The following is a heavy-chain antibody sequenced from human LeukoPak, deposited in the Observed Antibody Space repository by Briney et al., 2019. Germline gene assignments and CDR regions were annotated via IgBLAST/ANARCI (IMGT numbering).Heavy chain of an antibody. Sequence: GGSLRLSCAASGFTFSSYWMRWVRQAPGKGLERVANIKQDGSKEYYVDSVKGRFTISRDNAKNSLYLQMNSLRAEDTAVYYCARDARDYGDYVVAFDYWGQGTLVTVSS. CDR1: GFTFSSYW. CDR3: ARDARDYGDYVVAFDY. V-gene: IGHV3-7*01. D-gene: IGHD4-17*01. CDR2: IKQDGSKE. J-gene: IGHJ4*02.